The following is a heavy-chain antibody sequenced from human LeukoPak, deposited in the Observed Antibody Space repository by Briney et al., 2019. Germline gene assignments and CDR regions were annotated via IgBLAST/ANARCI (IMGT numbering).Heavy chain of an antibody. J-gene: IGHJ4*02. V-gene: IGHV3-74*01. CDR2: INTDGTVT. CDR1: GFTFSKYW. CDR3: ATKQWLAPPPDS. D-gene: IGHD6-19*01. Sequence: GGSLRLSCAASGFTFSKYWMLWARQAPGKGLESVSRINTDGTVTTYADSVKGRFTVSRDNADNTMSLQMNSVRDEDTAVYYCATKQWLAPPPDSWGQGTPVTVSS.